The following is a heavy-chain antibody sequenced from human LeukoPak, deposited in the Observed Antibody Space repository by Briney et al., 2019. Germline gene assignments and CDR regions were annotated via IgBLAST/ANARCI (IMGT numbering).Heavy chain of an antibody. CDR1: GFTFSSYA. V-gene: IGHV3-30*04. Sequence: GGSLRLSCAASGFTFSSYAMHWVRQAPGEGLEWGAVISYDGSNKYYADSVRGRFTISRDNSKNTLYLQMNSLRAEDTAVYYCARSTTLLLWFRELYNYGMDVWGQGTTVTVSS. D-gene: IGHD3-10*01. CDR3: ARSTTLLLWFRELYNYGMDV. J-gene: IGHJ6*02. CDR2: ISYDGSNK.